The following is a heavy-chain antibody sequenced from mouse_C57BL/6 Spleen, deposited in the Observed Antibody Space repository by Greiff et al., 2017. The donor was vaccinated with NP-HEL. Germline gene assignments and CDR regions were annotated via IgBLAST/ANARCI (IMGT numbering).Heavy chain of an antibody. D-gene: IGHD1-1*01. CDR3: ARGGYYGSGDY. CDR2: IYPSDSET. J-gene: IGHJ2*01. CDR1: GYTFTSYW. Sequence: QVQLQQPGAELVRPGSSVKLSCKASGYTFTSYWMDWVKQRPGQGLEWIGNIYPSDSETHYNQKFKDKATLTVDKSSSTAYMQLSSLTSEDSAVYYCARGGYYGSGDYWGQGTTLTVSS. V-gene: IGHV1-61*01.